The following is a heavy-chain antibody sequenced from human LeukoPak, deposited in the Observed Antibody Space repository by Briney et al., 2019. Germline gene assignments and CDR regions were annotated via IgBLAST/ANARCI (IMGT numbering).Heavy chain of an antibody. J-gene: IGHJ6*02. V-gene: IGHV3-53*01. CDR3: ARDGTPDSNYPYGMDV. D-gene: IGHD4-11*01. CDR1: GFTFSSYS. CDR2: IYSGGST. Sequence: PGGSLRLSCAASGFTFSSYSMSWVRQAPGKGLEWVSVIYSGGSTYYADSVKGRFTISRDNSKNTLYLQMNSLRAEDTAVYYCARDGTPDSNYPYGMDVWGQGTTVTVSS.